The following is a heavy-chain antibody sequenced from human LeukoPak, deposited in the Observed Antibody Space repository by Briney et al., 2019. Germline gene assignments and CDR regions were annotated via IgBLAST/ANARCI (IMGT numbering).Heavy chain of an antibody. D-gene: IGHD3-9*01. CDR1: GFTLTTYW. CDR3: ARDFAPLYWLDV. V-gene: IGHV3-74*01. J-gene: IGHJ6*02. Sequence: GGSLRLSCAASGFTLTTYWMHWVRQAPGKGLVWVSRIKSDGSSTSYADSVKGRFTISGDNAKNTLYLQMNSLRAEDTAVYYCARDFAPLYWLDVWGQGTTVTVSS. CDR2: IKSDGSST.